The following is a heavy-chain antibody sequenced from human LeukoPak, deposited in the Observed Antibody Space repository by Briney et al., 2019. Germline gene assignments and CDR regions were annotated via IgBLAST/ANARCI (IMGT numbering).Heavy chain of an antibody. V-gene: IGHV3-30*02. CDR1: GFTFSSYG. Sequence: AGXSLRLSCAASGFTFSSYGMHWVRQAPGRGLEWVAFIRYDGSNKYYADSVKGRFTISRDNSKNTLYLQINSLRAEDTAVYYCAKVIGWLRFHYFDYWGQGTLVTVSS. J-gene: IGHJ4*02. CDR3: AKVIGWLRFHYFDY. D-gene: IGHD5-12*01. CDR2: IRYDGSNK.